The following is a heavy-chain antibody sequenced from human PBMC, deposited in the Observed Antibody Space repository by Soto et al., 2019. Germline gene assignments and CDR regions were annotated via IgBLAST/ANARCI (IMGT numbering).Heavy chain of an antibody. D-gene: IGHD3-22*01. CDR3: ARDIPPPYYYDSSGYYYQYGMDV. CDR1: GYTFTSYC. Sequence: ASVKVSCKASGYTFTSYCISWVRQAPGQGLEWMGWISAYNGNTNYAQKLQGRVTMTTDTSTSTAYMELRSLRSDDTAVYYCARDIPPPYYYDSSGYYYQYGMDVWGQGTTVNVSS. J-gene: IGHJ6*02. CDR2: ISAYNGNT. V-gene: IGHV1-18*04.